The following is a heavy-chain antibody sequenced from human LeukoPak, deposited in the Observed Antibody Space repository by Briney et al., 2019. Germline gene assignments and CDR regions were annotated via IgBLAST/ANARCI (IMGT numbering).Heavy chain of an antibody. Sequence: ASVKVSCKASGYTFTSYGISWVRQAPGQGLEWMGWISAYNGNTNYAQKLQGRVTMTTDTSTSTAYMELRSLRSDDTAVYYCAREFYSGPWNYYHDYIDVWGTGTTVTVS. J-gene: IGHJ6*03. CDR2: ISAYNGNT. CDR3: AREFYSGPWNYYHDYIDV. D-gene: IGHD6-19*01. CDR1: GYTFTSYG. V-gene: IGHV1-18*01.